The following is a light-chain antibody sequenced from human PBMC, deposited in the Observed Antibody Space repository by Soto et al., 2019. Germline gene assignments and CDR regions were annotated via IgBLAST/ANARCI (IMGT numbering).Light chain of an antibody. V-gene: IGKV3-11*01. J-gene: IGKJ4*01. CDR3: QQRRNWPLT. Sequence: EIVLTQSPATLSLSPGERATLSCRASQSISSHLAWYQQKPGQAPRLLMYDASNRATGIPARFSGSGSGTDFTLTISSLEPEDFAVYYCQQRRNWPLTFGGGTKVEIK. CDR1: QSISSH. CDR2: DAS.